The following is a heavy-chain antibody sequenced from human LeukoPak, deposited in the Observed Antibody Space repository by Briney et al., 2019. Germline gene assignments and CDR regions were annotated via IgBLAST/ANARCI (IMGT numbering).Heavy chain of an antibody. CDR1: GFTFSSYG. V-gene: IGHV3-30*18. D-gene: IGHD6-13*01. CDR2: ISYDGSNK. Sequence: GGSLRLSCAASGFTFSSYGMHWVREAPGKGLEWVAVISYDGSNKYYADSVKGRFSISRDNSKNTLYLQMNSLRAEDTAVYYCAKDAIGQQLVLFAQDYYYYGMDVWGQGTTVTVSS. J-gene: IGHJ6*02. CDR3: AKDAIGQQLVLFAQDYYYYGMDV.